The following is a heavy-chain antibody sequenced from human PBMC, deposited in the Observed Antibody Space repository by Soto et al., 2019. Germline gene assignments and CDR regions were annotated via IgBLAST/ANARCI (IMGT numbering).Heavy chain of an antibody. CDR3: ARPASGGSRDAFDV. CDR1: GYKFTTFL. J-gene: IGHJ3*01. CDR2: IDPTDSFT. V-gene: IGHV5-10-1*01. Sequence: GESLKISCKASGYKFTTFLLNWVRQTPGKGLEWLGRIDPTDSFTNYSPPFEGHVTISVDRSISTAYLQWNSLQASDTAIYYCARPASGGSRDAFDVWGQGTTVTVSS. D-gene: IGHD2-15*01.